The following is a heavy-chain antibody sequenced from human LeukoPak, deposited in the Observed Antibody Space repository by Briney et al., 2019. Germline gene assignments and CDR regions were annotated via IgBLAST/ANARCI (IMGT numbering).Heavy chain of an antibody. V-gene: IGHV4-39*07. CDR2: IYYSGST. Sequence: KPSETLSLTCTVSGGSISSSSYYWCWIRQPPGKGLEWIGSIYYSGSTYYNPSVKSRVTISVDTSKHQFYLKLSSVTAADTAVYYCARVIEGSSTSSAFDIWGQGTMVTVSS. J-gene: IGHJ3*02. D-gene: IGHD2-2*01. CDR3: ARVIEGSSTSSAFDI. CDR1: GGSISSSSYY.